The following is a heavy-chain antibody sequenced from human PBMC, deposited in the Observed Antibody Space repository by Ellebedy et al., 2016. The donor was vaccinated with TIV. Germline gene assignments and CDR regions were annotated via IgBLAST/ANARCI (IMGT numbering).Heavy chain of an antibody. V-gene: IGHV1-8*01. CDR1: GYTFSSYD. J-gene: IGHJ4*02. Sequence: ASVKVSXXASGYTFSSYDINWVRQATGQGLEWMAWMHPISGNTGNSQKFQGRVSVTRNTSINTAYMELSSLKTEDTAVYFCVRVGVRSNTDGTRWSPVFDFWGQGTPVTVSS. D-gene: IGHD4-23*01. CDR3: VRVGVRSNTDGTRWSPVFDF. CDR2: MHPISGNT.